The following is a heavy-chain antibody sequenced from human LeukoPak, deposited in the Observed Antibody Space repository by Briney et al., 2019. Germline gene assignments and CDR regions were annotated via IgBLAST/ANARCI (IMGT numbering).Heavy chain of an antibody. CDR1: GYTFTSYD. Sequence: ASVKVSCKASGYTFTSYDINWVRQATGQGLEWMGWMNPNSGNTGYAQKFQGRVTMTRNTSISTAYMELSSLRSEDTAVYYCARGAALRYFDWLLSDYYYYGMDVWGQGTTVIVSS. D-gene: IGHD3-9*01. CDR2: MNPNSGNT. CDR3: ARGAALRYFDWLLSDYYYYGMDV. J-gene: IGHJ6*02. V-gene: IGHV1-8*01.